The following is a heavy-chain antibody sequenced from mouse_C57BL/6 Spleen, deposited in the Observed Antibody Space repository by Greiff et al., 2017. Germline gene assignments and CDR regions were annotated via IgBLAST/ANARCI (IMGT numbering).Heavy chain of an antibody. CDR1: GFTFSSYT. CDR3: ARTRYYYGSSPFDY. Sequence: EVKLVESGGGLVKPGGSLKLSCAASGFTFSSYTMSWVRQTPEKRLEWVATISGGGGNTYYPDSVKGRFTISRDNAKNTLYLQMSSLRSEDTALYYCARTRYYYGSSPFDYWGQGTTLTVSS. CDR2: ISGGGGNT. J-gene: IGHJ2*01. V-gene: IGHV5-9*01. D-gene: IGHD1-1*01.